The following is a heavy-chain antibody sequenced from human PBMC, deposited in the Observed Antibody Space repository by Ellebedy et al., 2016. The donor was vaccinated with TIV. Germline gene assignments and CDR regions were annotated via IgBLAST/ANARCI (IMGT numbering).Heavy chain of an antibody. Sequence: ASVKVSXXASGYTFTSYDINWVRQATGQGLEWMGWMNPNSGNTGYAQKFQGRVTMTRNTSISTAYMELSSLRSEDTAVYYCAREQGTPPGYCSGGSCSSTEGWFDPWGQGTLVTVSS. V-gene: IGHV1-8*01. D-gene: IGHD2-15*01. J-gene: IGHJ5*02. CDR1: GYTFTSYD. CDR3: AREQGTPPGYCSGGSCSSTEGWFDP. CDR2: MNPNSGNT.